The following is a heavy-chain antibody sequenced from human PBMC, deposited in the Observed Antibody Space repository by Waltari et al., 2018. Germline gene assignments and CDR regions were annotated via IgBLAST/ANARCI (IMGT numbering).Heavy chain of an antibody. J-gene: IGHJ6*04. CDR3: AKMGGLYISGWPDSTSYMDV. Sequence: DVQIWESGGDLVQPGGSLRLSCVVSGFTLSDYGMTWVRQVRGKGLEWVSVLYSSGRTNYRDYVKGRFTIFRDESKNTLFLEMNNVRPDETAKYYCAKMGGLYISGWPDSTSYMDVWGKGTTVTVSS. CDR1: GFTLSDYG. CDR2: LYSSGRT. V-gene: IGHV3-23*03. D-gene: IGHD3-22*01.